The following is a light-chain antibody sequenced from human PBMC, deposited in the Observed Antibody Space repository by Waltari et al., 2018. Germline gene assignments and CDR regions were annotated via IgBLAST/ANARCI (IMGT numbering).Light chain of an antibody. Sequence: QSALTQPASVSGSPGQSITISCTGTFSDVGSYDLVSWYQQHPGKAPKLMIYEVSKRPSGISNRVSGSKDGNTASLTISGLQAEDEAAYHCCSYAGSSTFVVFGGGTKLTVL. CDR2: EVS. V-gene: IGLV2-23*02. CDR3: CSYAGSSTFVV. J-gene: IGLJ2*01. CDR1: FSDVGSYDL.